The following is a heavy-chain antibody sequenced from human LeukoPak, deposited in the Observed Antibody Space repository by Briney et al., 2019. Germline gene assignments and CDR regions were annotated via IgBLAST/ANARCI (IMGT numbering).Heavy chain of an antibody. Sequence: KASETLSLTCTVAGGSISSYYWRWIRQPAGEGMEWIGYIYYSGSTNYNPSLKSRVTISVATSNNQFSLKLSSLTAADTAVYYCAISSGWPEAWFARWGQATLLTVSS. CDR3: AISSGWPEAWFAR. V-gene: IGHV4-59*01. D-gene: IGHD6-19*01. J-gene: IGHJ5*02. CDR1: GGSISSYY. CDR2: IYYSGST.